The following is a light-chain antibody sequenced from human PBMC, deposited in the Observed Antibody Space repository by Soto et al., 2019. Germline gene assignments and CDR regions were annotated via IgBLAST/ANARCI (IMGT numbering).Light chain of an antibody. J-gene: IGKJ2*01. CDR2: TAS. CDR3: QQNYGTPNT. V-gene: IGKV1-39*01. CDR1: QSISRY. Sequence: DIQMTQSPSSLSASVGDRVTITCRASQSISRYLNWFQQKAGKAPKLLIHTASNLHSGVPSRFSGSGSGTDFTLTNSSLQPEDFTTYYCQQNYGTPNTFGRVTKLEIK.